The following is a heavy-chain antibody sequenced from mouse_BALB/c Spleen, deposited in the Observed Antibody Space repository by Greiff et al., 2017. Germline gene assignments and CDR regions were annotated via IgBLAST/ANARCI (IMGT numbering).Heavy chain of an antibody. Sequence: VKLVESGPGLVAPSQSLSITCTVSGFSLTSYGVHWVRQPPGKGLEWLGVIWAGGSTNYNSALMSRLSISKDNSKSQVFLKMNSLQTDDTAMYYCARDDDGGFAYWGQGTLVTVSA. CDR2: IWAGGST. J-gene: IGHJ3*01. CDR1: GFSLTSYG. D-gene: IGHD2-3*01. V-gene: IGHV2-9*02. CDR3: ARDDDGGFAY.